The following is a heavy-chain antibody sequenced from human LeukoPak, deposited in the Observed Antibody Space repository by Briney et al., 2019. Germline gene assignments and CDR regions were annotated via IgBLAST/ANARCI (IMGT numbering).Heavy chain of an antibody. Sequence: SETLSLTCTVSGVSTTNGIYYWAWIRQPPGKGLEWIGSVHNVGSTYYNLSLRSRVTMSIDTSKNQFSLRLNSVTAADTAVYYCAREDYDFWSGYYIGFDPWGQGTLVTVSS. CDR1: GVSTTNGIYY. D-gene: IGHD3-3*01. J-gene: IGHJ5*02. V-gene: IGHV4-39*02. CDR2: VHNVGST. CDR3: AREDYDFWSGYYIGFDP.